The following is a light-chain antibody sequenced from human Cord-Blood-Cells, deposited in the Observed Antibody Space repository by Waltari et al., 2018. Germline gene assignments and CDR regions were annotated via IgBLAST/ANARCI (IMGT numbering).Light chain of an antibody. Sequence: SALTQPASVSGSPGQSITIPCTGTSSDVGGYNYVSWYQQHPGKAPKLMIYDVSKRPSGVSNRFSGSKSGNTASLTISGLQAEDEADYYCSSYTSSSTFYVVFGGGTKLTVL. CDR1: SSDVGGYNY. CDR3: SSYTSSSTFYVV. J-gene: IGLJ2*01. CDR2: DVS. V-gene: IGLV2-14*01.